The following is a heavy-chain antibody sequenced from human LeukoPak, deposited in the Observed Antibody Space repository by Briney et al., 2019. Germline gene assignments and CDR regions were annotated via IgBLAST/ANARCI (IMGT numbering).Heavy chain of an antibody. CDR1: GGSISSYY. V-gene: IGHV4-59*01. Sequence: SETLSLTCTVSGGSISSYYWSWIRQPPGQGLEWIGYIYYSGSTNYNPSLKSRVTISVDTSKNQFSLKLSSVTAADTAVYYCAREDDFKGMAVWGQGTTVTVSS. CDR3: AREDDFKGMAV. CDR2: IYYSGST. J-gene: IGHJ6*01. D-gene: IGHD3-3*01.